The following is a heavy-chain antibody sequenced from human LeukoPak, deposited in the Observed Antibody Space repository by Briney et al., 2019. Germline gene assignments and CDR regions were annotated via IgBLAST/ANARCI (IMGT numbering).Heavy chain of an antibody. J-gene: IGHJ6*03. CDR2: IYHSGST. D-gene: IGHD3-3*01. Sequence: PSGTLSLTCTVSGDSISTSDYYWGWIRQPPGKGLEWIGYIYHSGSTYYNPSLKSRVTISVDRSKNQFSLKLSSVTAADTAVYYCARDLRHYDFWSGSPAQYYYYMDVWGKGTTVTVSS. V-gene: IGHV4-39*07. CDR3: ARDLRHYDFWSGSPAQYYYYMDV. CDR1: GDSISTSDYY.